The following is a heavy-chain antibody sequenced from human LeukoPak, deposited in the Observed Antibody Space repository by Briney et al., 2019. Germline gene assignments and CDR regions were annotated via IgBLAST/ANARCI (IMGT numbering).Heavy chain of an antibody. CDR1: GYTFTSYG. D-gene: IGHD3-22*01. J-gene: IGHJ6*03. Sequence: ASVKVSCKASGYTFTSYGISWVRQAPGQGLEWMGWISAYNGNTNYAQKLQGRVTMTTDTSTSTAYIELRSLRSDDTAVYYCARGHIDSSGYYDPYYYYYYMDVWGKGTTVTVSS. CDR2: ISAYNGNT. V-gene: IGHV1-18*01. CDR3: ARGHIDSSGYYDPYYYYYYMDV.